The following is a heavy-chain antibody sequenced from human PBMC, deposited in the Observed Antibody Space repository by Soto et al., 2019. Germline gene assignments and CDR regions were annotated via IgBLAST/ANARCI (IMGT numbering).Heavy chain of an antibody. V-gene: IGHV3-73*01. CDR2: IRSKANSYAT. J-gene: IGHJ6*02. Sequence: GGSLRLSFAASGFTFSGSAMHWVRQASGKGLEWVGRIRSKANSYATAYAASVKGRFTISRDDSKNTAYLQMNSLKTEDTAVYYCTSPIAAAGKDYYYYGMDVWGQGTTVTVSS. CDR3: TSPIAAAGKDYYYYGMDV. D-gene: IGHD6-13*01. CDR1: GFTFSGSA.